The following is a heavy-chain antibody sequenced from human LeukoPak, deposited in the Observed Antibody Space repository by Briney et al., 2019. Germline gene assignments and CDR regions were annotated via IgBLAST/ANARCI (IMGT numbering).Heavy chain of an antibody. V-gene: IGHV3-48*03. CDR3: ARDFYDGFALDY. J-gene: IGHJ4*02. Sequence: GGSLRLSCAASGFTFSSFDMNWVRQAPGKGLEWLSYISNSGSTMYYADSVKGRFTISRDNARNSLYLQMDNLRAEDTGVYYCARDFYDGFALDYWGQGTLVTVSS. D-gene: IGHD2/OR15-2a*01. CDR2: ISNSGSTM. CDR1: GFTFSSFD.